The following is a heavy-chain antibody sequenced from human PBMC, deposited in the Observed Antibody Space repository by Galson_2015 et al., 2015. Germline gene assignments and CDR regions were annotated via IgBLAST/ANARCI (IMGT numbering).Heavy chain of an antibody. CDR1: GFTFSRFT. CDR2: IWHDGSNK. D-gene: IGHD1-1*01. Sequence: SLRLSCAAPGFTFSRFTMHWVRQAPGKGLDWVAVIWHDGSNKYYVDSVKGRFTISRDNSKDTVFLQMNSLRVEDTAVYYCAREWNSYPKTPFDYWGPGTLVTVSS. J-gene: IGHJ4*02. V-gene: IGHV3-33*01. CDR3: AREWNSYPKTPFDY.